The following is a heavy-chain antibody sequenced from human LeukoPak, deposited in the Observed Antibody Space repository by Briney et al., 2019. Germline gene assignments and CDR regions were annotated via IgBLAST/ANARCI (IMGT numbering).Heavy chain of an antibody. D-gene: IGHD3-22*01. CDR2: VKQDGSEG. CDR1: GFTFSRYY. J-gene: IGHJ6*02. Sequence: GGSLRLSCAASGFTFSRYYMSWVRQAPGKGLEWVANVKQDGSEGYYVDSVKGRFTISRDNAKNSLYLQMHSLRAEDTAVYYCARDSVYYDSSGHDHYGMDVWGQGTTVTVSS. CDR3: ARDSVYYDSSGHDHYGMDV. V-gene: IGHV3-7*01.